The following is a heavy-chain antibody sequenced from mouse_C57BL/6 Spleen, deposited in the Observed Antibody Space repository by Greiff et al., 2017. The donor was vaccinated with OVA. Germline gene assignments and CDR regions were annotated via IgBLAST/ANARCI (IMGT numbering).Heavy chain of an antibody. V-gene: IGHV8-12*01. CDR3: ARRFNYSNFFDY. Sequence: QVTLKVSGPGILQSSQTLSLTCSFSGFSLSTSGMGVSWIRPPSGQGLEWLAHIYWDDDKRDNPSPKSRLTISKDTSRNQVFLKITSVDTADTATYSFARRFNYSNFFDYWGQGTTLTVSS. J-gene: IGHJ2*01. CDR1: GFSLSTSGMG. CDR2: IYWDDDK. D-gene: IGHD2-5*01.